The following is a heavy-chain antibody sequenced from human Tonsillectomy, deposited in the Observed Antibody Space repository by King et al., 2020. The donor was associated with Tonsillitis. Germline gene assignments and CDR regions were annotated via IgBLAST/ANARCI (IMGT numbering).Heavy chain of an antibody. D-gene: IGHD3-22*01. V-gene: IGHV3-9*01. J-gene: IGHJ4*02. CDR3: AKDKRVVITTLFDY. CDR1: GFTFDDYA. Sequence: VQLVESGGGLVQPGRSLRLSCAASGFTFDDYAMHWVRQAPGKGLEWVSGISWNSGRIDYADSVKGRFTISRENTKNSLYLQMNSLRAEDTALYYCAKDKRVVITTLFDYWGQGTLVTVSS. CDR2: ISWNSGRI.